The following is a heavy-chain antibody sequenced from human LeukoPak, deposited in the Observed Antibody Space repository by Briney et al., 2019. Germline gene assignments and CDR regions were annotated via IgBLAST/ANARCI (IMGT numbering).Heavy chain of an antibody. J-gene: IGHJ6*02. CDR2: IWYDGSNK. D-gene: IGHD2-2*01. CDR3: ARDPIVVVPAVGMDV. Sequence: GGSLRLSCAASGFTFSSYGMHWVRQAPGKGLEWVAVIWYDGSNKHYADSVKGRFTISRDNSKNTVYLQMNSLRAEDMAVYYCARDPIVVVPAVGMDVWGQGTTVTISS. V-gene: IGHV3-33*01. CDR1: GFTFSSYG.